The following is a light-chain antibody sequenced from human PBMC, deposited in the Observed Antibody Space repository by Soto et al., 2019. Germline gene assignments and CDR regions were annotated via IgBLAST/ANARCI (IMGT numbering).Light chain of an antibody. CDR2: LGS. Sequence: DIVMTQSPLSLPITPGEPASISCRSSQSLLPSNGYNCVDWYLQKPGQSPQLLIHLGSNRASGVPDRFSGSGSGTEFTLKINRVEAEDVGLYFCMQALQTPLTFGGGTKVEIK. V-gene: IGKV2-28*01. CDR1: QSLLPSNGYNC. J-gene: IGKJ4*01. CDR3: MQALQTPLT.